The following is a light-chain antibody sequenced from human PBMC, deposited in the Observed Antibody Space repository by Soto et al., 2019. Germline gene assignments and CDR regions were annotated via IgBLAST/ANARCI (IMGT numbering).Light chain of an antibody. V-gene: IGKV1-39*01. J-gene: IGKJ1*01. Sequence: IQMTQSPSSLSASVGDRVTVTCRSSQSIGTYLNWYQVKPGKAPKFLIYSASSLHSGVPSRFSGSGSGTDFTLTIGSLQPDDFATYYCQQIHITPLTFGQGTKVEIK. CDR3: QQIHITPLT. CDR2: SAS. CDR1: QSIGTY.